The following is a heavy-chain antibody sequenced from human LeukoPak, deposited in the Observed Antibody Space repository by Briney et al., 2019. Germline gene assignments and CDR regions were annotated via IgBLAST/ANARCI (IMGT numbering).Heavy chain of an antibody. V-gene: IGHV4-59*01. D-gene: IGHD3-3*01. J-gene: IGHJ5*02. Sequence: SETLSLTCTVSGGSIRTYYWSWIRQPPGKGLEWIGYIYYSGSTNYNPSLKSRVTISVDTSKNQFSLKLSSVTAADTAVYYCARAKEYYDFWSGYHNPQNWFDPWGQGTLVTVSS. CDR2: IYYSGST. CDR1: GGSIRTYY. CDR3: ARAKEYYDFWSGYHNPQNWFDP.